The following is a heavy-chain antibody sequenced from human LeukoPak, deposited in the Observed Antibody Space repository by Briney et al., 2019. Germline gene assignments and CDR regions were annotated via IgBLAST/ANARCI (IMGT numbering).Heavy chain of an antibody. D-gene: IGHD6-13*01. CDR3: ARGRSWSSFLDY. CDR1: GFTFSDYY. J-gene: IGHJ4*02. V-gene: IGHV3-11*01. CDR2: ISSSGSTI. Sequence: KSGGSLRLSCAASGFTFSDYYMSWIRQAPGKGLEWVSYISSSGSTIYYADSVKGRFTITRDNAKNSLYLQMNSLRAEDTAVYYCARGRSWSSFLDYWGQGTLVTVSS.